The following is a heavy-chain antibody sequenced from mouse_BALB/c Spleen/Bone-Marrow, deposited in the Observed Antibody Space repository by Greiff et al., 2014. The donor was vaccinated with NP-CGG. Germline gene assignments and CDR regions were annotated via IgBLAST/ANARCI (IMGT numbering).Heavy chain of an antibody. D-gene: IGHD2-4*01. CDR1: GYAFSNYG. CDR3: ASVYDYGRGYAMDY. V-gene: IGHV1-80*01. CDR2: IYTGDGET. J-gene: IGHJ4*01. Sequence: QVQLQQSGAELVRPGSSVKISCKASGYAFSNYGMNWVKQRPGQGLEWIGQIYTGDGETNYNGEFEGRVTLTADKSSSTAYMQVSRLTPEDSAVYFCASVYDYGRGYAMDYWGQGTSVTVSS.